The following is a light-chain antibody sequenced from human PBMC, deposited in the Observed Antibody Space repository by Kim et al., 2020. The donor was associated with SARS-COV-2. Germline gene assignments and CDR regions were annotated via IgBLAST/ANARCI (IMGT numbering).Light chain of an antibody. CDR1: SGHSRNA. CDR3: QTWDTGIHV. J-gene: IGLJ3*02. CDR2: LNSDGSH. V-gene: IGLV4-69*01. Sequence: QLVLTQSPSASASLGASVKLTCTLSSGHSRNAIAWYRQQPERGPRYLMKLNSDGSHTKGDGIPDRFSGSSSGAERYLTISSLQSEDEADYYCQTWDTGIHVFGGGTQLTVL.